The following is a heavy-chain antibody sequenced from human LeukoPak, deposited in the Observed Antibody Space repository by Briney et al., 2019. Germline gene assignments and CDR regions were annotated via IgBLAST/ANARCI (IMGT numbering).Heavy chain of an antibody. CDR2: IIPIFGTA. J-gene: IGHJ6*03. CDR3: ARDSVGGYGRLNYYYYYYMDV. Sequence: SVKVSCKASGYTFTSYGISWVRQAPGQGLEWMGGIIPIFGTANYAQKFQGRVTITADESTSTAYMELSSLRSEDTAVYYCARDSVGGYGRLNYYYYYYMDVWGKGTTVTISS. D-gene: IGHD6-25*01. CDR1: GYTFTSYG. V-gene: IGHV1-69*13.